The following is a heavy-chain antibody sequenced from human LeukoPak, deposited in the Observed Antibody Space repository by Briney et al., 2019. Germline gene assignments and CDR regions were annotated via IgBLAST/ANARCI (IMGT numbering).Heavy chain of an antibody. V-gene: IGHV3-7*03. CDR1: GFTFSRYW. CDR2: LIQDGREK. Sequence: PGSPLILCCAASGFTFSRYWMSWVRPAPGEGLEWVATLIQDGREKHYVDSVKGRFTISRDNAKNSVYLEMNSLRAEDTAVYFCASWGSVAGQRALDYWGQGTLVTVSS. J-gene: IGHJ4*02. CDR3: ASWGSVAGQRALDY. D-gene: IGHD6-19*01.